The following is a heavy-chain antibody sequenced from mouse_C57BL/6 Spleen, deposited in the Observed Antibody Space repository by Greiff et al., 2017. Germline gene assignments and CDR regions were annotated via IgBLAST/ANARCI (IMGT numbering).Heavy chain of an antibody. V-gene: IGHV1-50*01. Sequence: QVQLQQPGAELVKPGASVKLSCKASGYTFTSYWMQWVKQRPGQGLEWIGEIDPSDSYTNYNQKFKGKATLTVDTSSSTAYMQLSSLTSEDSAVYYWARFYYGNYYFDYWGQGTTLTVSS. CDR3: ARFYYGNYYFDY. CDR1: GYTFTSYW. CDR2: IDPSDSYT. J-gene: IGHJ2*01. D-gene: IGHD2-1*01.